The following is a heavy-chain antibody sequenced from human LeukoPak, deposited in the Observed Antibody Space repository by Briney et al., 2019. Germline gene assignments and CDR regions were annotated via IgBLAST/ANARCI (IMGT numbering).Heavy chain of an antibody. V-gene: IGHV4-39*07. CDR1: GDSVTSGTYH. CDR2: VYFDGGT. Sequence: SETLSLPCSVSGDSVTSGTYHWGWIRQPPGKGLEWIGSVYFDGGTHYNPSLQSRVTVSVDTSKNQFSLRLSSVTAADTALYYCARDHYYDGRGRFDPWGQGTLVTVSS. CDR3: ARDHYYDGRGRFDP. J-gene: IGHJ5*02. D-gene: IGHD3-16*01.